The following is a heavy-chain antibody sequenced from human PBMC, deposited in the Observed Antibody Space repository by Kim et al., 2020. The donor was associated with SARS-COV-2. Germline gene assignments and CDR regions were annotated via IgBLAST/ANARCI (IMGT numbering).Heavy chain of an antibody. J-gene: IGHJ3*02. CDR2: IYYSGST. V-gene: IGHV4-59*01. CDR1: GGSISSYY. D-gene: IGHD3-3*01. CDR3: ARVSALRFLEWSKYAFDI. Sequence: SETLSLTCTVSGGSISSYYWSWIRQPPGKGLEWIGYIYYSGSTNYNPSLKSRVTISVDTSKNQFSLKLSSVTAADTAVYYCARVSALRFLEWSKYAFDIWGQGTMVTVSS.